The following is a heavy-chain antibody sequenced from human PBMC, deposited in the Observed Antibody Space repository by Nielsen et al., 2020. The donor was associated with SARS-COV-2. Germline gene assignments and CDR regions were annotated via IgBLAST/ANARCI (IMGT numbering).Heavy chain of an antibody. CDR1: GGSFSGYY. CDR3: ARGEAESVYSYGLGY. V-gene: IGHV4-34*01. Sequence: GSLRLSCAVYGGSFSGYYWSWIRQPPGKGLEWIGEINHSGSTNYNPSLKSRVTISVDTSKNQFSLKLSSVTAADTAVYYCARGEAESVYSYGLGYWGQGTLVTVSS. J-gene: IGHJ4*02. D-gene: IGHD5-18*01. CDR2: INHSGST.